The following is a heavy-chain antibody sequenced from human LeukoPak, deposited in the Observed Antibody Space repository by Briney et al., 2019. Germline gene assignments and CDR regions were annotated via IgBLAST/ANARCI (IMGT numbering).Heavy chain of an antibody. CDR2: ISGSGGST. D-gene: IGHD6-19*01. J-gene: IGHJ4*02. CDR3: AKHLSSGWYSALDY. Sequence: GGSLRLSCAASGFTFSSYAMSWVRQAPGKGLEWVSAISGSGGSTYYADSVKGRLTISRDNSKNTLYLQMNSLRAEDTAVYYCAKHLSSGWYSALDYWGQGTLVTVSS. V-gene: IGHV3-23*01. CDR1: GFTFSSYA.